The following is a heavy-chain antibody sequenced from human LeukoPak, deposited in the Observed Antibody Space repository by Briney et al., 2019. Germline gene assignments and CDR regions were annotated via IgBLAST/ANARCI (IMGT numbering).Heavy chain of an antibody. CDR1: GYTFTSYA. V-gene: IGHV1-2*02. D-gene: IGHD3-22*01. CDR2: INPNSGGT. J-gene: IGHJ4*02. Sequence: ASVKVSCKASGYTFTSYAMNWVRQAPGQGLEWMGWINPNSGGTNYAQKFQGRVTMTRDTSISTAYMELSRLRSDDTAVYYCARGPDYYDSSGYYPRWGQGTLVTVSS. CDR3: ARGPDYYDSSGYYPR.